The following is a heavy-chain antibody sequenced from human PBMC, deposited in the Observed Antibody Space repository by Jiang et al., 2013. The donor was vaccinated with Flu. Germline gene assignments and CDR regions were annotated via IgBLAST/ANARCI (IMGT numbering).Heavy chain of an antibody. CDR3: ARGYYDFWSGYPDTENWYFDL. J-gene: IGHJ2*01. V-gene: IGHV4-39*01. Sequence: GLVKPSETLSLTCTVSAGSISSSGYYWGWIRQPPGKALEWIGSIYYSGSTYYNPSLKSRVTISVDTSKNQFSLRLSSVTAADTAVYYCARGYYDFWSGYPDTENWYFDLWGRGTLVTVSS. D-gene: IGHD3-3*01. CDR1: AGSISSSGYY. CDR2: IYYSGST.